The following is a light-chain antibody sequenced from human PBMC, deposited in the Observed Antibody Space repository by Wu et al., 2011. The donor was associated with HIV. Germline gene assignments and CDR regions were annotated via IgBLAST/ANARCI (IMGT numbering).Light chain of an antibody. J-gene: IGKJ5*01. CDR1: QSVNNY. Sequence: TLSCRASQSVNNYLTWYQQKPGQAPRLLIYDASKRATGIPARFSGSGSGTHFTLTISSLEPEDFAVYYCQQSDNGPLTFGQGTRLEIK. CDR2: DAS. V-gene: IGKV3-11*01. CDR3: QQSDNGPLT.